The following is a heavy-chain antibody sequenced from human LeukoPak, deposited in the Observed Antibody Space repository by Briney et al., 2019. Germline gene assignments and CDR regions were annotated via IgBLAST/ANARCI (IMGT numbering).Heavy chain of an antibody. CDR2: INWNGGST. D-gene: IGHD3-22*01. Sequence: GGPLRLSCAASGFTFDDYGMSWVRQAPGKGLEWVSGINWNGGSTGYADSVKGRFTISRDNAENSLYLQMNSLRAEDTAVYYCARVYYQDSGASYRRLDYWGQGTLVTVSS. V-gene: IGHV3-20*04. CDR1: GFTFDDYG. J-gene: IGHJ4*02. CDR3: ARVYYQDSGASYRRLDY.